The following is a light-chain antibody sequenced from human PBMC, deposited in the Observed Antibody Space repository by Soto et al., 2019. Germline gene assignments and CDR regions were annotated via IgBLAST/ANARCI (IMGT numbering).Light chain of an antibody. J-gene: IGLJ2*01. CDR1: SSNIGNNY. CDR3: RTWDSSLSGGV. V-gene: IGLV1-51*01. Sequence: QSVLTQPPSVSAAPGQKVTISCSGSSSNIGNNYVSWYQQLPRTAPKLLIYDNNKRPSGIPDRFSGSKSGTSATLGITGLQTGDEANYYCRTWDSSLSGGVFGGGTKLTVL. CDR2: DNN.